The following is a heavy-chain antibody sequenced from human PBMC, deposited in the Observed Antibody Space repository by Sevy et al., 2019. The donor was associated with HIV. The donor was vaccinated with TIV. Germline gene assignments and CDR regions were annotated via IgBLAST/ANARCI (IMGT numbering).Heavy chain of an antibody. Sequence: GGSLRLSCAASGFTFSSYAMTWVRQAPGKGLEWVSAISGSGGYTYYADSVKGRFTISRDNSKKTLDLQMHSLRAEDTAVYYCAKEGYESSGYYQWGQGTLVTVSS. D-gene: IGHD3-22*01. CDR1: GFTFSSYA. CDR2: ISGSGGYT. J-gene: IGHJ4*02. V-gene: IGHV3-23*01. CDR3: AKEGYESSGYYQ.